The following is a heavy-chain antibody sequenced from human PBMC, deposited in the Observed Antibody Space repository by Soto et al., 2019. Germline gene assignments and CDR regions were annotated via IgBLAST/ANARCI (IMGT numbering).Heavy chain of an antibody. CDR2: INAGGST. CDR1: GFDASVNY. Sequence: EVQLVESGGTLVQPGGSLRLSCGASGFDASVNYMTWVRQAPGKGLEWVSLINAGGSTLYADSVKGRFTISRDDSNNTLYLQMNSLRVEDTAMYYCVRENYYYGMDVWGQGTAVTVSS. V-gene: IGHV3-66*01. J-gene: IGHJ6*02. CDR3: VRENYYYGMDV.